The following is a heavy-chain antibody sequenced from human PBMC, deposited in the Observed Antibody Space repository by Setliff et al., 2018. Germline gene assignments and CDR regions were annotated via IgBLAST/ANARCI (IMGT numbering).Heavy chain of an antibody. J-gene: IGHJ3*02. CDR3: ARDLDYQYYYDSSGRDAFDS. V-gene: IGHV1-18*01. D-gene: IGHD3-22*01. CDR2: ISTYTGKT. CDR1: GYLFTTYG. Sequence: ASVKVSCKASGYLFTTYGFNWVRQAPGQGLEWMGMISTYTGKTTYAQKFQGRVTMTTDTSTSTAYMELRSLRSDDTAVYYCARDLDYQYYYDSSGRDAFDSWGQGTMVTVSS.